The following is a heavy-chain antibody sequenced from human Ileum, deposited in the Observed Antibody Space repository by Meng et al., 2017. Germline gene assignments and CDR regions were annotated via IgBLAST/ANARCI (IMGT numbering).Heavy chain of an antibody. CDR1: GYSFTNYW. Sequence: QAHHVKSGPELRKPGASVKVYCESCGYSFTNYWINWVRQAPGKGLEWMGWTSTYNSNRNYAQSLQGRVTMTTDTSTTTAYMELRSLTFDDTAVYYCARGRHCSSTTCYLSDSWGQGTLVTVSS. CDR3: ARGRHCSSTTCYLSDS. J-gene: IGHJ4*02. CDR2: TSTYNSNR. V-gene: IGHV1-18*01. D-gene: IGHD2-2*01.